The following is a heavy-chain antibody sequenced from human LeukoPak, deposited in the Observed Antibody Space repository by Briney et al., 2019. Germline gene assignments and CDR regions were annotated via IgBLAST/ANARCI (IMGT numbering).Heavy chain of an antibody. V-gene: IGHV1-18*01. CDR1: GYTFTRYG. D-gene: IGHD6-19*01. CDR2: ISAYNGNT. CDR3: AREGVAVAGVYYFDY. J-gene: IGHJ4*02. Sequence: ASVKVSCKASGYTFTRYGISWVRQAPGQGLEWMGWISAYNGNTNYAQKLQGRVTMTTDTSTSTAYMELRSLRSDDTAVYYCAREGVAVAGVYYFDYWGQGTLVTVSS.